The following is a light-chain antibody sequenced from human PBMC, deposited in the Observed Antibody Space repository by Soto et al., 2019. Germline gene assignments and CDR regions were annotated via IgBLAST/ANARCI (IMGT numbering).Light chain of an antibody. V-gene: IGKV1-5*03. J-gene: IGKJ2*01. CDR3: QQYSSYSGYT. CDR2: KAS. Sequence: DIEMTQSPSTLSASVGDRVTITCRASQSISSWLAWYQQKPGKVPKVLIYKASSLKSGVPSRFSGSGSGTEFTLTISSLQPDDFATYYCQQYSSYSGYTFGQGTKLEIK. CDR1: QSISSW.